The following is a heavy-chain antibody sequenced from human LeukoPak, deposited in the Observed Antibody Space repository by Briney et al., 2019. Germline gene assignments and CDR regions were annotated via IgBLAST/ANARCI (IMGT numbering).Heavy chain of an antibody. J-gene: IGHJ4*02. Sequence: GGSLRLSCAASRFSFSNSWMHWVRQTPGKGLEWVSSIRGDGGDTTYADSVKGRFTISRDNARNSLYLQMNSLKVEDTAVYYCARDSIYRGSFSTFDYWGQGILVTVSS. CDR1: RFSFSNSW. D-gene: IGHD1-26*01. V-gene: IGHV3-74*01. CDR2: IRGDGGDT. CDR3: ARDSIYRGSFSTFDY.